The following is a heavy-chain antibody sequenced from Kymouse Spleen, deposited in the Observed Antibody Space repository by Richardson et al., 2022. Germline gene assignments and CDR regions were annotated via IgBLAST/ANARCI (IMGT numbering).Heavy chain of an antibody. V-gene: IGHV4-61*01. CDR1: GGSVSSGSYY. Sequence: QVQLQESGPGLVKPSETLSLTCTVSGGSVSSGSYYWSWIRQPPGKGLEWIGYIYYSGSTNYNPSLKSRVTISVDTSKNQFSLKLSSVTAADTAVYYCARVLRYFDWSHAFDIWGQGTMVTVSS. CDR3: ARVLRYFDWSHAFDI. CDR2: IYYSGST. D-gene: IGHD3-9*01. J-gene: IGHJ3*02.